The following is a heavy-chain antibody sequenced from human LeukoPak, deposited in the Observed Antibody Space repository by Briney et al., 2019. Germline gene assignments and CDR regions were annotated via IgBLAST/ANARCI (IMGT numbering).Heavy chain of an antibody. CDR3: ARTKPLDPFDF. Sequence: SDTLSLTCTVSGGSIGSYYWSWIRQPPGKGLEWIGYIYYSGNTYYNPSLKSRVTISVDTSKNQFSLKVNSVTAADTAVYYCARTKPLDPFDFWGQGTLVTVSS. V-gene: IGHV4-59*07. J-gene: IGHJ3*01. CDR2: IYYSGNT. CDR1: GGSIGSYY.